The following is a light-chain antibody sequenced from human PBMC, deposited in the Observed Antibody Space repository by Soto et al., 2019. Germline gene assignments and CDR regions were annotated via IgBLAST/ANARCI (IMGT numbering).Light chain of an antibody. Sequence: DIQMTQSPSSLSAPVGDRVTIACRASLSISSDLNWYQQKPGKAPKVLIFGASTLQSGVPSRFSGSGSGTEFTLTISSLQPEDSATYYCQQSYTTPRTFGQGTKLEIK. V-gene: IGKV1-39*01. CDR1: LSISSD. CDR3: QQSYTTPRT. J-gene: IGKJ2*01. CDR2: GAS.